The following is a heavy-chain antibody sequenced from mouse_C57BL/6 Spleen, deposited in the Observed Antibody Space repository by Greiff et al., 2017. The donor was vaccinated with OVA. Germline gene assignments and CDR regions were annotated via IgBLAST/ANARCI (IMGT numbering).Heavy chain of an antibody. V-gene: IGHV1-19*01. CDR1: GYTFTDYY. Sequence: VQLQQSGPVLVKPGASVKMSCTASGYTFTDYYMHWVKQSHGKSLEWIGVINPYNGGTSYNQKFKGKATLTVDKSSSTAYMELNSLTSEDSAVYYCARRGDGNDGYYAMDDWGQGTSVTVSS. CDR2: INPYNGGT. CDR3: ARRGDGNDGYYAMDD. D-gene: IGHD2-3*01. J-gene: IGHJ4*01.